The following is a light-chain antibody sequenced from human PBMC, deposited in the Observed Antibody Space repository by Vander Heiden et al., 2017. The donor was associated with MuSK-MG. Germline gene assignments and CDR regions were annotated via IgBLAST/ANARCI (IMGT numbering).Light chain of an antibody. CDR2: AAS. J-gene: IGKJ4*01. V-gene: IGKV1-39*01. CDR1: QSISNY. CDR3: QQSFSTHT. Sequence: DIQMTQSPSSLSASVGDRVTITCRASQSISNYLHWYQQKPGRAPKLLIYAASTLETGVPSRFSGGESGTDFTLTSSHLQPEDFATYYCQQSFSTHTFGGGTKVDIK.